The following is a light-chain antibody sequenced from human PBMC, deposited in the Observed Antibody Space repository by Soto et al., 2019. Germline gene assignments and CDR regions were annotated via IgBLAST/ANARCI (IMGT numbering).Light chain of an antibody. J-gene: IGKJ5*01. CDR3: HQSYSPPSIT. CDR2: AAS. Sequence: DIQMTQSPSSLSASVGDRVTITCRASQSISSYLNWYQQKPGKAPKLLIYAASSLQSGVPSRFSGSGSGTDFTLTISSLQPEDFATYYCHQSYSPPSITFGQGTRLEI. V-gene: IGKV1-39*01. CDR1: QSISSY.